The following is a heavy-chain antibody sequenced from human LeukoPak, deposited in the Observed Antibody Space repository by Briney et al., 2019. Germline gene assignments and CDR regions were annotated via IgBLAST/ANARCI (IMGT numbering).Heavy chain of an antibody. Sequence: GGSLRLSCAAAGFSFSHHVMNWVRQAPGKGLEWVSSISSSGDSIYYADSVKGRFTISRDNAKNLLYLLMNSLRAEDTAVYYCARGSRSRWLTTPFDYWGQGTLVRVSS. CDR3: ARGSRSRWLTTPFDY. CDR2: ISSSGDSI. D-gene: IGHD5-24*01. V-gene: IGHV3-21*01. CDR1: GFSFSHHV. J-gene: IGHJ4*02.